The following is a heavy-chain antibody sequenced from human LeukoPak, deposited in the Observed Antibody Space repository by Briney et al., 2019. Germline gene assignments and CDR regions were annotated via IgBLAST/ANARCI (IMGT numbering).Heavy chain of an antibody. D-gene: IGHD2-2*01. CDR3: ARDRVVVPAAFDY. CDR2: INPNSGGT. J-gene: IGHJ4*02. CDR1: RYTFTAYY. V-gene: IGHV1-2*02. Sequence: GASVKVSCKASRYTFTAYYMHWVRQAPGQGLEWMGWINPNSGGTNYAQKFQGRVTMTRDTSISTAYMELSRLRSDDTAVYYCARDRVVVPAAFDYWGQGTLVTVSS.